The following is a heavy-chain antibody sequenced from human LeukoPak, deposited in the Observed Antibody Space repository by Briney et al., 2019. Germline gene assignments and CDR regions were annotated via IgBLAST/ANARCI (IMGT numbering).Heavy chain of an antibody. D-gene: IGHD3-22*01. CDR2: IYPGDSDT. Sequence: GESLQISCKGSGYSFTSYWIGWVRQMPGKGLEWMGIIYPGDSDTRYSPSFQGQVTISADKSISTAYLQWSSLKASDTAMYYCARQKNYYYDSSGYYFEAFDIWGQGTMVTVSS. CDR3: ARQKNYYYDSSGYYFEAFDI. J-gene: IGHJ3*02. V-gene: IGHV5-51*01. CDR1: GYSFTSYW.